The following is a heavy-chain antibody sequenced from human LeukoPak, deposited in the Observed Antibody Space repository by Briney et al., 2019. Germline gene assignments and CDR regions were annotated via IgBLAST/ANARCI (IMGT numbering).Heavy chain of an antibody. CDR1: GGTFSSYA. J-gene: IGHJ4*02. D-gene: IGHD3-10*01. CDR2: IIPIFGTA. V-gene: IGHV1-69*13. Sequence: GASVKVSCKASGGTFSSYAISWVRQAPGQGLEWMGGIIPIFGTANYAQKFQGRVTITADESTSTAYMELSSLRSEDTAVYYCAGDADYYGSGSYQGYFDYWGQGTLVTVSS. CDR3: AGDADYYGSGSYQGYFDY.